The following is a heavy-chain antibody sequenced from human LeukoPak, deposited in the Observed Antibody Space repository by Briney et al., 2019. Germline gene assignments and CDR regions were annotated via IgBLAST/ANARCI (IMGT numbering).Heavy chain of an antibody. CDR2: ISYDGSSK. CDR3: AREDYGSGSYYDYYYYGMDV. Sequence: GGSLRLSCAASGFTFSSYAMHWVRQAPGKGLEWVAVISYDGSSKYYADSVKGRFTISRDNSKNTLYLQMNSLRAEDTAVYYCAREDYGSGSYYDYYYYGMDVWGQGTTVTVSS. V-gene: IGHV3-30-3*01. CDR1: GFTFSSYA. J-gene: IGHJ6*02. D-gene: IGHD3-10*01.